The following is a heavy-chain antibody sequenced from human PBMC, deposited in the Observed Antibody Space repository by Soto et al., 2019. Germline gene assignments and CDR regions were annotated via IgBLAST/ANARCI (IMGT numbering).Heavy chain of an antibody. V-gene: IGHV4-30-2*01. CDR1: GGSISSGGYS. D-gene: IGHD4-17*01. CDR2: IYHSGST. J-gene: IGHJ4*02. CDR3: ASGPIGDYTDGFDY. Sequence: PSETLSVTCGVAGGSISSGGYSCSWIRQPPGKGLEWIGYIYHSGSTYYNPSLKSRVTISVDRSKNQFSLKLSSVTAADTAVYYCASGPIGDYTDGFDYWGQGTLVTVSS.